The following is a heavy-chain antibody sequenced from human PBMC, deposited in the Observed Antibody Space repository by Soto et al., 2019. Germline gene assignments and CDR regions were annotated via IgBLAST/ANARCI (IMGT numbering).Heavy chain of an antibody. CDR2: INAGNGST. CDR1: GYTFTSYA. CDR3: ARGPGGDLDY. Sequence: ASVKVSCKASGYTFTSYAMHWVRQAPGQRLEWMGWINAGNGSTKYSQKFQGRVTITRDTSASTAYMELSSLRSEDTAVYYCARGPGGDLDYWGQGTLVTVSS. D-gene: IGHD2-21*02. V-gene: IGHV1-3*01. J-gene: IGHJ4*02.